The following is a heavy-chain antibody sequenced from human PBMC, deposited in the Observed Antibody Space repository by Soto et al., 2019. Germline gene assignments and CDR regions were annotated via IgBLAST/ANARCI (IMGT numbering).Heavy chain of an antibody. CDR1: GYTFTSYG. CDR2: IRAYNGNT. Sequence: QVQLVQSGAEVKKPGASVKVSCKASGYTFTSYGISWVRQAPGQGLEWMGWIRAYNGNTNYGQKPQGRVTMTTDTSTSTAYMQLRSLRSDDTAVYYCAIDQPTGPYYYSYGMDLWGQGTTVTVSS. D-gene: IGHD1-1*01. V-gene: IGHV1-18*04. J-gene: IGHJ6*02. CDR3: AIDQPTGPYYYSYGMDL.